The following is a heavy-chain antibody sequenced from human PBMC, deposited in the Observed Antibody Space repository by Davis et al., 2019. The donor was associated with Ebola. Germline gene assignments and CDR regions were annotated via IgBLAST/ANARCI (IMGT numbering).Heavy chain of an antibody. V-gene: IGHV5-51*01. D-gene: IGHD3-22*01. CDR2: IYPGDPEI. CDR3: ARHRSLSYYDSSGYPY. J-gene: IGHJ4*02. CDR1: GYDFATYW. Sequence: GGSLRLSCRGSGYDFATYWIGWVRQMPGKGLEWMGIIYPGDPEIRYSPSLQGQVTISADKSVRTAYLQWTTLKASDTAMYYCARHRSLSYYDSSGYPYWGQGTLVTVSS.